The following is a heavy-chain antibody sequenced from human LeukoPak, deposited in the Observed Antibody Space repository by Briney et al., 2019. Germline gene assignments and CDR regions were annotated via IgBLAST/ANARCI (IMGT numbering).Heavy chain of an antibody. CDR1: GFTFSSYW. CDR2: IDSGGNT. J-gene: IGHJ4*02. CDR3: ARRAGEYSHPYDY. D-gene: IGHD2-15*01. Sequence: GGSLRLSCAASGFTFSSYWIHWVRQAPGKGLEWVSFIDSGGNTHYSDSVKGRFTISRDNSKNTLYLQMNSLRAEDTAIYYCARRAGEYSHPYDYWGQGTLVTVSS. V-gene: IGHV3-53*01.